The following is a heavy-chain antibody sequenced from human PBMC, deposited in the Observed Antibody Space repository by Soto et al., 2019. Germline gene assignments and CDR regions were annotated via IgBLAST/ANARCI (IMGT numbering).Heavy chain of an antibody. J-gene: IGHJ4*02. CDR2: ISAYNGNT. V-gene: IGHV1-18*01. D-gene: IGHD3-10*01. Sequence: QVQLVQSGAEVKKPGASVKVSCKASGYTFTSYGISWVRQAPGQGLEWMGWISAYNGNTNYEQKLQGRVTMTPDTSTSTAYMELRSLRSDDTAVYYCARDRPLGFGELSGRSYWGQGTLVTVSS. CDR1: GYTFTSYG. CDR3: ARDRPLGFGELSGRSY.